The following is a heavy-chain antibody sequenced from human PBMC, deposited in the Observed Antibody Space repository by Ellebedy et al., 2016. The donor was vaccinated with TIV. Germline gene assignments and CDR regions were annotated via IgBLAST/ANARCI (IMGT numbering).Heavy chain of an antibody. Sequence: GESLKISCAASGFTFSSYWMSWVRQAPGKGLEWVANIKPDGSEKDYVDSVKGRFTISRDDAMSSLFLQMNSLSAEDTAVYYCARSGELDSWGQGTLVTVSS. D-gene: IGHD1-26*01. V-gene: IGHV3-7*01. CDR2: IKPDGSEK. J-gene: IGHJ4*02. CDR3: ARSGELDS. CDR1: GFTFSSYW.